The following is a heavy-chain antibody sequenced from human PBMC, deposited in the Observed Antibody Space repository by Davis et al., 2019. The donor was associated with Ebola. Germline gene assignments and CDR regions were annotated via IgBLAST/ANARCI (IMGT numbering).Heavy chain of an antibody. D-gene: IGHD3-16*01. CDR2: ISYDGSNK. V-gene: IGHV3-30-3*01. J-gene: IGHJ6*02. Sequence: PGGSLRLSCAASGFTFSSYAIHWVRQAPGKGLEWVAVISYDGSNKYYADSVKGRFTISRDNAKNSLFLQMNSLRAEDTAVYYCARDRPLDFFFGDYYGMDVWGQGTTVTVSS. CDR3: ARDRPLDFFFGDYYGMDV. CDR1: GFTFSSYA.